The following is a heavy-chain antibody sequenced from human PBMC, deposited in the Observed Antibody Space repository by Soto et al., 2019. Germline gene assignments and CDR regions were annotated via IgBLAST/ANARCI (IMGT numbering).Heavy chain of an antibody. J-gene: IGHJ4*02. V-gene: IGHV3-23*01. CDR1: GFTFSSYA. Sequence: GGSLRLSCAASGFTFSSYAMSWVRQAPGKGLEWVSAISGSGGSTYHADSVKGRFTISRDNSKNTVYLQMDSLRDEDTAVYYCAKIQDGAGLDYWGQGTLVTVSS. D-gene: IGHD1-26*01. CDR2: ISGSGGST. CDR3: AKIQDGAGLDY.